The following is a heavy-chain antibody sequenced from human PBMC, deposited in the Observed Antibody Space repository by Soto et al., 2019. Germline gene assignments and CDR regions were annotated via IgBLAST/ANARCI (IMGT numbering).Heavy chain of an antibody. J-gene: IGHJ6*02. D-gene: IGHD2-2*03. V-gene: IGHV3-30-3*01. CDR1: GFTFSSYA. CDR2: ISYDGSNK. CDR3: ATVGYCSSTSCQTRYYYYGMDV. Sequence: GGSLRLSCAASGFTFSSYAMHWVRQAPGKGLEWVAVISYDGSNKYYADSVKGRFTISRDNSKNSLFLQMNSLRAEDTAVYYCATVGYCSSTSCQTRYYYYGMDVWGQGTTVTVSS.